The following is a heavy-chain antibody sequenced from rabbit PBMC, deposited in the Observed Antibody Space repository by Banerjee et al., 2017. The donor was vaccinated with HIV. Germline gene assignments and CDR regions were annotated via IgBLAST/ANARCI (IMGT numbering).Heavy chain of an antibody. CDR1: GFSFSSSYW. CDR2: IYTGSSGST. J-gene: IGHJ6*01. CDR3: ARDEGIYGSSSGAWEL. V-gene: IGHV1S40*01. D-gene: IGHD1-1*01. Sequence: HSLEESGGDLVKPGASLTLTCTASGFSFSSSYWICWVRQAPGKGLEWIACIYTGSSGSTYYASWAKGRFTISKTSATTVTLQMTSLTAADTATYFCARDEGIYGSSSGAWELWGPGTLVTVS.